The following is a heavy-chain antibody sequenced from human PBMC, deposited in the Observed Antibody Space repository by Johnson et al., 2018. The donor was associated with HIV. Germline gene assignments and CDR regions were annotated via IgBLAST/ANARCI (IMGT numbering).Heavy chain of an antibody. V-gene: IGHV3-11*04. CDR1: GFSFSDYY. Sequence: QGQLVESGGGLVKPGGSLRLSCAASGFSFSDYYMNWIRQAPGKGLEWVSYISNSGATVFYADSVTGRFTLSRDNSKNTPYLQLNSLRAENTAVYYCARSHPAAAGIPRWDFDIWGQGTMVTVSS. J-gene: IGHJ3*02. D-gene: IGHD6-13*01. CDR3: ARSHPAAAGIPRWDFDI. CDR2: ISNSGATV.